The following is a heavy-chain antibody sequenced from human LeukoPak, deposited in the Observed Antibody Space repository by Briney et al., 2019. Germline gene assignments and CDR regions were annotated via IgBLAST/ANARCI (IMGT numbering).Heavy chain of an antibody. Sequence: GGSLRLSCAASGFTFSNYAMHWVRQAPGEGLEWLAFIRIDGSSKYYADSVKGRFTISRDNSKNTLYLQMNSLRAEDTAVYYCAREGKYYDYVWGSYRDAFDIWGQGTMVTVSS. V-gene: IGHV3-30*02. CDR2: IRIDGSSK. D-gene: IGHD3-16*02. J-gene: IGHJ3*02. CDR3: AREGKYYDYVWGSYRDAFDI. CDR1: GFTFSNYA.